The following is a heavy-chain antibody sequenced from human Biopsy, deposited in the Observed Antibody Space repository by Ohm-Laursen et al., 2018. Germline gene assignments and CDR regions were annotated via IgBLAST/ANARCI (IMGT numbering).Heavy chain of an antibody. CDR1: GDSISSSNFY. CDR3: ARVPLPGIGAAYQGRFLYGMDV. CDR2: MHNSGST. D-gene: IGHD6-13*01. V-gene: IGHV4-39*07. Sequence: SETLSLTCIVSGDSISSSNFYWAWIRQPPGKGLEWIGSMHNSGSTYYNPSLKSRVTISVDTAKKQFSLSLRSVTAADTAVYYCARVPLPGIGAAYQGRFLYGMDVWGQGTTVSVSS. J-gene: IGHJ6*02.